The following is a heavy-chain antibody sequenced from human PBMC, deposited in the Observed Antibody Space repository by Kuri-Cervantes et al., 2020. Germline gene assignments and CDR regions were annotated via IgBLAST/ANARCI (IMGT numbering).Heavy chain of an antibody. D-gene: IGHD5-12*01. CDR3: AKYLVANYYYYYMDV. J-gene: IGHJ6*03. CDR1: GFTFGDYA. Sequence: GESLKISCTASGFTFGDYAMSWVRQAPGKELEWVSYISSSGSTIYYADSVKGRFTISRDNSKNTLYLQMNSLRAEDTAVYYCAKYLVANYYYYYMDVWGKGTTVTVSS. V-gene: IGHV3-23*01. CDR2: ISSSGSTI.